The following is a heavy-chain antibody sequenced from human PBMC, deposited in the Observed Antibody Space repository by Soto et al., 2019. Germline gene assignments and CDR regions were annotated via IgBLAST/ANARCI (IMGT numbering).Heavy chain of an antibody. CDR3: ARSNRYYYDSSGYYTSFDY. CDR2: ISYDGSNK. CDR1: GFTFSSYA. Sequence: GGSLRLSCAASGFTFSSYAMHWVRQAPGKGLEWVAVISYDGSNKYYADSVKGRFTISRDNSKNTLYLQMNSLRAEDTAVYYCARSNRYYYDSSGYYTSFDYWGQGTLVTVSS. J-gene: IGHJ4*02. D-gene: IGHD3-22*01. V-gene: IGHV3-30-3*01.